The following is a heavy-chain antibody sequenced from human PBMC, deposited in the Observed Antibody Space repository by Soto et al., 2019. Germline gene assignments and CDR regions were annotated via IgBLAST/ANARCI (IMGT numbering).Heavy chain of an antibody. CDR1: GYDFTAYP. Sequence: QVHLVQSGPEVKKPGASVKVSCEPSGYDFTAYPISWVRQAPGQGLEWMGWISTSNGVTHYAQHLQGRVTLTTDTSTCTVYMELRSLKSDDMAVYYCARTGVVPRGHYDYWGQGTLVTVSS. CDR3: ARTGVVPRGHYDY. D-gene: IGHD1-1*01. J-gene: IGHJ4*02. CDR2: ISTSNGVT. V-gene: IGHV1-18*03.